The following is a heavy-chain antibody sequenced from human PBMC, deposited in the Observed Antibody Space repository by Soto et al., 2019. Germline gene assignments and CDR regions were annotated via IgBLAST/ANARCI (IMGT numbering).Heavy chain of an antibody. Sequence: PSETLSLTCTVSGCSISSGDYYCSWIRQPPGKGLEWIGYMYYSGSTYYNPSLKSRVTISVDTSKNQFSLKLSSVTAADTAVYYCARDYCSVGSCYSGGYYGMDFWGQGTTVTGSS. CDR3: ARDYCSVGSCYSGGYYGMDF. CDR1: GCSISSGDYY. J-gene: IGHJ6*02. D-gene: IGHD2-15*01. CDR2: MYYSGST. V-gene: IGHV4-30-4*01.